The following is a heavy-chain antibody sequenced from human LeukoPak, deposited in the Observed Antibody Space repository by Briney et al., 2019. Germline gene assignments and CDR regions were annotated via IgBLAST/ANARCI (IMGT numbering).Heavy chain of an antibody. D-gene: IGHD6-19*01. CDR1: GFTFSSYG. Sequence: GGSLRLSCAASGFTFSSYGMHWVRQAPGKGLEWVAVISYDGSNKYYADSVKGRFTISRDNSKNTLYLQMNSLRAEDTAVYYCAKVDSSGWYPLLWGQGTLVTVSS. CDR2: ISYDGSNK. J-gene: IGHJ1*01. V-gene: IGHV3-30*18. CDR3: AKVDSSGWYPLL.